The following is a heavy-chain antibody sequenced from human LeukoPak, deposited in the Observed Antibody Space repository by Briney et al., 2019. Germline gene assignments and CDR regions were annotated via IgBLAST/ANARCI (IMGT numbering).Heavy chain of an antibody. V-gene: IGHV3-11*01. J-gene: IGHJ6*03. Sequence: GGSLRLSCAASGFTFGDYYMSWIRQAPGKGLEWVSYISSSGSTIYYADSVKGRFTISRDNAKNSLYLQMNSLRAEGTAVYYCARLVVVAATGGYYMDVWGKGTTVTVSS. CDR3: ARLVVVAATGGYYMDV. CDR1: GFTFGDYY. D-gene: IGHD2-15*01. CDR2: ISSSGSTI.